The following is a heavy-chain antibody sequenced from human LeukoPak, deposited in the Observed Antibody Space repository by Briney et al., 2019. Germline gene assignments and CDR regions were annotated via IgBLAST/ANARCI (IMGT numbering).Heavy chain of an antibody. Sequence: GGSLRLSCAASGFTFSSYEMNWVRQAPGKGLEWVSSISSSTSYIYYADSVKGRFTISRDNAKNSLYLQMNSLRPEDTAVYYCARENSGSYYQFDCWGQGTLVTVSS. J-gene: IGHJ4*02. CDR1: GFTFSSYE. CDR2: ISSSTSYI. CDR3: ARENSGSYYQFDC. V-gene: IGHV3-21*01. D-gene: IGHD1-26*01.